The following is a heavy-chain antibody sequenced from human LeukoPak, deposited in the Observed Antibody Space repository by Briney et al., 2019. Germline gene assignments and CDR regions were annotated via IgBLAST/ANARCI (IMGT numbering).Heavy chain of an antibody. V-gene: IGHV3-30*02. Sequence: GGSLRLSCAASGFTFNNYGMHWVRQAPGKGLEWVAFIRYDGSDKYYADSVKGRFTISRDNSKNTLYLQVNSLRAEDTAVYYCAKDSGAYCGGDCYSDYWGQGTLVTVSS. J-gene: IGHJ4*02. CDR2: IRYDGSDK. CDR1: GFTFNNYG. CDR3: AKDSGAYCGGDCYSDY. D-gene: IGHD2-21*02.